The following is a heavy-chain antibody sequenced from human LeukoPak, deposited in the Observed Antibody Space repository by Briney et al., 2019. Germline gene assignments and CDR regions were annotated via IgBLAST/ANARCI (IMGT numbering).Heavy chain of an antibody. V-gene: IGHV4-59*01. Sequence: SETLSLTCTVSGGSISSYYWSWIRQPPGKGPEWIGYIYYSGSTNCNPSVKGRVAMSVDTSKKQFSLKLSSLTAADTAVYYCARGGTAVIAPYAFDIWGQGTMVTVSS. D-gene: IGHD4-23*01. CDR1: GGSISSYY. J-gene: IGHJ3*02. CDR2: IYYSGST. CDR3: ARGGTAVIAPYAFDI.